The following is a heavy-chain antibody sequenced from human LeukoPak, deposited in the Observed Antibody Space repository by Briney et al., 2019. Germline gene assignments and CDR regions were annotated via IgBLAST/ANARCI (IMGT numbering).Heavy chain of an antibody. D-gene: IGHD2-21*02. Sequence: GASVKVSCKASGYTFTGYYMHWVRQAPGQGLEWMGWINPNSGGTNYAQKFQGRVTMTRDTSISTAYMELSRLRSDDTAVYYCARELTYCGGDCYRSWFDSWGQGTLVTVSS. CDR3: ARELTYCGGDCYRSWFDS. CDR2: INPNSGGT. CDR1: GYTFTGYY. V-gene: IGHV1-2*02. J-gene: IGHJ5*01.